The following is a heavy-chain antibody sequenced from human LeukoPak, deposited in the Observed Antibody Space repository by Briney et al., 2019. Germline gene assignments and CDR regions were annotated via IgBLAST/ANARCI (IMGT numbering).Heavy chain of an antibody. J-gene: IGHJ4*02. Sequence: PGGSLRLSCAASGFTFSDYYMSWIRQAPGKGLEWVSYISSSGSTIYYADSVKGRFTISRDNARNSLYLQMNSLRAEDTAVYYCARVMVRGVIFDYGGQGTLVTVSS. CDR1: GFTFSDYY. D-gene: IGHD3-10*01. CDR3: ARVMVRGVIFDY. CDR2: ISSSGSTI. V-gene: IGHV3-11*01.